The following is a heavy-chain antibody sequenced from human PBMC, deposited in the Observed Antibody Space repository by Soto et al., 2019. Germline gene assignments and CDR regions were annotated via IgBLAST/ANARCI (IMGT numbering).Heavy chain of an antibody. J-gene: IGHJ5*02. D-gene: IGHD4-17*01. CDR1: DSTFTGYT. CDR3: ARGTVTSGRWFDP. CDR2: ISSLNGNT. V-gene: IGHV1-18*04. Sequence: QVHLVQSETEVKEPGASVTVSCKTSDSTFTGYTINWVRQAPGQGLEWLGWISSLNGNTNYARKYQGRSTMTTNTSATTAYMELRSLRSDDTAVYFCARGTVTSGRWFDPWGQGTLVTVSS.